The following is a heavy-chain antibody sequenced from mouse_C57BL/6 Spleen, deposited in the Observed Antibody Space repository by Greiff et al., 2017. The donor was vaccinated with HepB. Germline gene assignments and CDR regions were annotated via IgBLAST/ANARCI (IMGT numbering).Heavy chain of an antibody. J-gene: IGHJ3*01. D-gene: IGHD1-1*01. CDR3: ARDVTTVEAY. Sequence: EVQLVESGGGLVKPGGSLKLSCAASGFTFSSYAMSWVRQTPEKRLEWVATISDGGSYTYYPDNVKGRFTISRDNAKNNLYLQMSHLKSEDTAMYYCARDVTTVEAYWGQGTLVTVSA. CDR2: ISDGGSYT. V-gene: IGHV5-4*01. CDR1: GFTFSSYA.